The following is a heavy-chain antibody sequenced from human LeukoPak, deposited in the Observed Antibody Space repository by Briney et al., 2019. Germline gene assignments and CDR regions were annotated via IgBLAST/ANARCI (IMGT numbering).Heavy chain of an antibody. V-gene: IGHV4-61*02. D-gene: IGHD4-11*01. Sequence: PSQTLSLTCTVSGGSISSGSYYWSWIRQPAGKGLEWIGRIYTSGSTNYNPSLKSRVTISVDTSKNQFSLKLSSVTAADTAVYYCARDPDYSTDYYYYTDVWGKGTTVTVSS. J-gene: IGHJ6*03. CDR2: IYTSGST. CDR3: ARDPDYSTDYYYYTDV. CDR1: GGSISSGSYY.